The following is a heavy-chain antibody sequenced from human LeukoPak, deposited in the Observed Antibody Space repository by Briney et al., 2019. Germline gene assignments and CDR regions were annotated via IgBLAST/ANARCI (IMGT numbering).Heavy chain of an antibody. D-gene: IGHD5-12*01. J-gene: IGHJ4*02. Sequence: GGSLRLSCIASGFTFSGYAMSWVRQAPGKGLEWVSLIIGSSGSTFYADSVKGRFTISRDNSKNTLFLQMNSLRAEDTAVYYCAKGAYDYIEMGYFDYWGQGTLVTVSS. CDR3: AKGAYDYIEMGYFDY. CDR2: IIGSSGST. V-gene: IGHV3-23*01. CDR1: GFTFSGYA.